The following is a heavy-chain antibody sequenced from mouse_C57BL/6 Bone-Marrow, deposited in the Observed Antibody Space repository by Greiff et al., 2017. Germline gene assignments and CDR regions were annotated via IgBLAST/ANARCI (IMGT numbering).Heavy chain of an antibody. Sequence: QVQLQQSGPELVKPGASVKISCKASGYAFSSSWMNWVKQRPGKGLEWIGRIYPGDGDTNYNGKFKGKATLTADKSSSTAYMQLSSLTSVDSAVYFCARWGTTVVGYFDYWGQGTTLTVSS. CDR3: ARWGTTVVGYFDY. D-gene: IGHD1-1*01. CDR1: GYAFSSSW. CDR2: IYPGDGDT. V-gene: IGHV1-82*01. J-gene: IGHJ2*01.